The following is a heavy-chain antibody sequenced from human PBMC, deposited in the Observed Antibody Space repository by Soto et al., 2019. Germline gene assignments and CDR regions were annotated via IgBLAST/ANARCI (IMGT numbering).Heavy chain of an antibody. V-gene: IGHV3-30*18. CDR2: ISYDGSNK. Sequence: GGSLRLSCAASGFTFSSYGMHWVRQAPGKGLEWVAVISYDGSNKYYADSVKGRFTISRDNSKNTLYLQMNSLRAEDTAVYYCAKGSYFDYWGQGTLVTVSS. CDR3: AKGSYFDY. CDR1: GFTFSSYG. J-gene: IGHJ4*02.